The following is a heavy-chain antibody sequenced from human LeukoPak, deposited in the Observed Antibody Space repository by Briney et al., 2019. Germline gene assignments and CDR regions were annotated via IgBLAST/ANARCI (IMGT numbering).Heavy chain of an antibody. CDR3: ARDREWYQLLSTGNWFDP. CDR2: IIPIFGTA. J-gene: IGHJ5*02. Sequence: ASVKVSCKASGGTFSSYAISWVRQAPGQGLEWMGGIIPIFGTANYAQKFQGRVTITADESTSTAYMELSSLRSEDTAVYYCARDREWYQLLSTGNWFDPWGQGTLVTVSS. V-gene: IGHV1-69*13. CDR1: GGTFSSYA. D-gene: IGHD2-2*01.